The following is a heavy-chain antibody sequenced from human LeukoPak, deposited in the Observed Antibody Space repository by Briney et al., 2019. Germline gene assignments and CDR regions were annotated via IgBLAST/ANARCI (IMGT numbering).Heavy chain of an antibody. Sequence: PSETLSLTCAVYGGSFSGYYWSWIRQPPGKGLEWIGEINHSGSTNYNPSLKSRVTISVDTSKNQFSLKLSSVTAADTAVYYCARAYCSSTGCYLNWFDPWGQGTLVTVSS. V-gene: IGHV4-34*01. CDR1: GGSFSGYY. J-gene: IGHJ5*02. D-gene: IGHD2-2*01. CDR3: ARAYCSSTGCYLNWFDP. CDR2: INHSGST.